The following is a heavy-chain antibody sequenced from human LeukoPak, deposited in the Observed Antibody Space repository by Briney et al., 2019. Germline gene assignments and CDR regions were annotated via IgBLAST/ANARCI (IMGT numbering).Heavy chain of an antibody. D-gene: IGHD1-1*01. Sequence: SVKVSCKASGGTFSSYAISWVRRAPGQGLERMGGIIPIFGTANYAQKFQGRVTITTDESTSTAYMELSSLRSEDTAVYYCARDRTGTPLGYWGQGTLVTVSS. CDR3: ARDRTGTPLGY. V-gene: IGHV1-69*05. J-gene: IGHJ4*02. CDR1: GGTFSSYA. CDR2: IIPIFGTA.